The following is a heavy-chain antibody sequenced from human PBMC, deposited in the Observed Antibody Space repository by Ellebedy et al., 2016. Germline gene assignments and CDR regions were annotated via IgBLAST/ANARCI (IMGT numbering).Heavy chain of an antibody. CDR3: ARAGYYGSGTPFDH. CDR2: INHSGST. V-gene: IGHV4-34*01. J-gene: IGHJ5*02. Sequence: SETLSLTXAVYGGSFSGYYWSWIRQPPGKGLEWIGEINHSGSTNYNPSLKSRVTISVDTSKNQFSLKLSSVTAADTAVYYCARAGYYGSGTPFDHWGQGTLVTVSS. D-gene: IGHD3-10*01. CDR1: GGSFSGYY.